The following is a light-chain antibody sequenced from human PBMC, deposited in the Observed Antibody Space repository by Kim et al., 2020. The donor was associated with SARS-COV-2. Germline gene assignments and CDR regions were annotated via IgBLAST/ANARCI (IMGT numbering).Light chain of an antibody. Sequence: GQSITISCTGTNSDVGGYKYVSWYQQHPGKAPKLMIYDVNNRPSGVSNRFSGSKSGNMASLTISGLQAEDEADYYCSSYTSSSTWVFGGGTKLTVL. CDR3: SSYTSSSTWV. V-gene: IGLV2-14*03. CDR2: DVN. CDR1: NSDVGGYKY. J-gene: IGLJ3*02.